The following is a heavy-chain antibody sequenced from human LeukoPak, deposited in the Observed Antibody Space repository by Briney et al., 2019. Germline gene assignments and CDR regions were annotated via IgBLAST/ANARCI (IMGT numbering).Heavy chain of an antibody. CDR3: AREGITMVRGTNSYYYYGMDV. Sequence: GASVKVSCKASGYTFTSYYMHWVRQAPGQGLEWMGIINPSGGSTSYAQKFQGRVTMTRDTSTSTVYMELSSLRSEDTAVYYCAREGITMVRGTNSYYYYGMDVWGKGPTVTVSS. CDR1: GYTFTSYY. D-gene: IGHD3-10*01. V-gene: IGHV1-46*01. CDR2: INPSGGST. J-gene: IGHJ6*04.